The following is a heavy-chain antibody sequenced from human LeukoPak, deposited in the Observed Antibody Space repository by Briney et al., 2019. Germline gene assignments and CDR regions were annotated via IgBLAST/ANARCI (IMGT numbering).Heavy chain of an antibody. V-gene: IGHV4-59*08. CDR3: ARQAVCSGGSCYYSGMDV. J-gene: IGHJ6*02. D-gene: IGHD2-15*01. Sequence: SETLSLTCTVSGDSISSYYWSWIRQPPGKGLEWIGYIYYSGRTNYNPSLKSRVTISVDTSKNQFSLKLSSVTAADKAVYYCARQAVCSGGSCYYSGMDVWGQGTTVTVSS. CDR1: GDSISSYY. CDR2: IYYSGRT.